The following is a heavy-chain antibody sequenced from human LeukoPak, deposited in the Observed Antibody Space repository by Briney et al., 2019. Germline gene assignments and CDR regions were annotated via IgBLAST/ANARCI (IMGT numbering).Heavy chain of an antibody. CDR2: IDPSDSYT. Sequence: GESLKISCKGSGYSFTSYWISWVRQMPGKGLEWMGRIDPSDSYTKYSPSFQGHVTISADKSISTAYLQWSNLKASDTAMYYCATTIEYSSSSAEYFQHWGQGTLVTVSS. D-gene: IGHD6-6*01. J-gene: IGHJ1*01. CDR1: GYSFTSYW. V-gene: IGHV5-10-1*01. CDR3: ATTIEYSSSSAEYFQH.